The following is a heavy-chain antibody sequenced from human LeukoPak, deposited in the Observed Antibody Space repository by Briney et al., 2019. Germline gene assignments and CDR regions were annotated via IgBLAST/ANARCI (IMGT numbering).Heavy chain of an antibody. V-gene: IGHV1-18*01. J-gene: IGHJ3*01. CDR3: AREEGAPIAAANV. D-gene: IGHD6-13*01. Sequence: ASVKVSCEASGYTFTTYYISWVRRAPGQGLEWMGWISAYNGNTNYAQKFQGRVTMTTDTSTSTAYMELRSLRSDDTAVYYCAREEGAPIAAANVWGLGTMVTVSS. CDR2: ISAYNGNT. CDR1: GYTFTTYY.